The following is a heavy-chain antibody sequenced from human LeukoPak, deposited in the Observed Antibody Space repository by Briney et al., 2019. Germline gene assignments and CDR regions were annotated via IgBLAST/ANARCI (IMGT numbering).Heavy chain of an antibody. J-gene: IGHJ6*03. CDR1: GGSFSGYY. CDR2: INHSGST. V-gene: IGHV4-34*01. D-gene: IGHD2-2*01. Sequence: PSETLSLTCAVYGGSFSGYYWSWIRQPPGKGLEWIGEINHSGSTNYNPSLKSRVTISVDTSKNQFSLKLSSVTAADTAVYYCARGPYCSSTSCYRPYYYYYYYMDVWAKGPRSPSP. CDR3: ARGPYCSSTSCYRPYYYYYYYMDV.